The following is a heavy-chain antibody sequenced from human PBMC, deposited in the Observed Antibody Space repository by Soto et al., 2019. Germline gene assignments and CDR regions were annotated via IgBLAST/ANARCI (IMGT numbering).Heavy chain of an antibody. J-gene: IGHJ4*02. CDR1: GFTFSSYS. CDR2: ISSSSSYI. D-gene: IGHD6-25*01. Sequence: EVQLVESGGGLVKHGGSLRLSCAASGFTFSSYSMNWVRQAPGKGLEWVSSISSSSSYIYYADSVKGRFTISRDNAKNSLYLQMNSLRAEDTAVYYCTRDVEMAAVFAYCRQGTLVTVSS. CDR3: TRDVEMAAVFAY. V-gene: IGHV3-21*01.